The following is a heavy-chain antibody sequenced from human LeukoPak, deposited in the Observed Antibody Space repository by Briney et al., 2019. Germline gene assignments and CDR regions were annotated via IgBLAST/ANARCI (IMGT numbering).Heavy chain of an antibody. CDR1: GYTFTGYY. J-gene: IGHJ4*02. V-gene: IGHV1-2*02. Sequence: ASVKVSCKASGYTFTGYYMHWVRQAPGQGLEWMGWINPNSGGTNYAQKFQGRVTMTRDTSINTAYMELSRLRSDDTAVYYCARSYGSGSSYFDYWGQGTLVTVSS. D-gene: IGHD3-10*01. CDR3: ARSYGSGSSYFDY. CDR2: INPNSGGT.